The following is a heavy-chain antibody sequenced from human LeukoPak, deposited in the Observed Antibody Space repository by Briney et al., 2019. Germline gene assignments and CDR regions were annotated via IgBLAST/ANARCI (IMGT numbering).Heavy chain of an antibody. CDR3: ARERDLEYSSSFDY. CDR1: GFTFSNFA. Sequence: GGSLRLSCAASGFTFSNFAMSWVRQAPGKGLGWVSAISASGGSTYYADSVKGRFTISRDNSKNTLYLQMNSLRAEDTAVYYCARERDLEYSSSFDYWGQGTLVTVSS. D-gene: IGHD6-6*01. J-gene: IGHJ4*02. V-gene: IGHV3-23*01. CDR2: ISASGGST.